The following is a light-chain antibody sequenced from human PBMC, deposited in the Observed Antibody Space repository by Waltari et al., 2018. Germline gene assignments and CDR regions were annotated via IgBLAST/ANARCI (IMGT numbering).Light chain of an antibody. J-gene: IGKJ4*01. Sequence: DIQMTQSPSSLSASVGDRVTNTCRASQSTNNYLNWYQQKPGKAPQLLIYATSTLQSGVPSRFSGSGSGTDFTLTISSLELEDFATYYCQQSYTSPRTFGGGTKVEVK. CDR2: ATS. V-gene: IGKV1-39*01. CDR1: QSTNNY. CDR3: QQSYTSPRT.